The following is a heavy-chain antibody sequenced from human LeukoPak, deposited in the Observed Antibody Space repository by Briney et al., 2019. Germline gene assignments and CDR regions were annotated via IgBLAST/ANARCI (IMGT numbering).Heavy chain of an antibody. CDR2: INPSGGST. CDR3: ARPMGRPAALDAFDI. Sequence: ASVKVSCKASGYTFTSYYMHWVRQAPGQGLEWMGIINPSGGSTSYAQKFQGRVTMTRDTSTSTVNMELSSLRSEDTAVYYCARPMGRPAALDAFDIWGQGTMVTVSS. D-gene: IGHD2-2*01. V-gene: IGHV1-46*01. CDR1: GYTFTSYY. J-gene: IGHJ3*02.